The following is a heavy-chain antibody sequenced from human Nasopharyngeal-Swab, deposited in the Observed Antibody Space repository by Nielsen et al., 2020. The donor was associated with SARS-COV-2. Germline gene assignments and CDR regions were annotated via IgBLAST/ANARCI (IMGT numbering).Heavy chain of an antibody. V-gene: IGHV4-30-4*01. J-gene: IGHJ6*03. CDR2: IYHTGST. CDR1: GDSISRGDYY. CDR3: ARRRGPAYYYYMDV. Sequence: SETLSLTCSVSGDSISRGDYYWSWIRQSPVKGLEWIGYIYHTGSTSYNPSLRSRVIISSDASKNQFSLRLSSVTAADTAMYYCARRRGPAYYYYMDVRGKGTPVTVSS.